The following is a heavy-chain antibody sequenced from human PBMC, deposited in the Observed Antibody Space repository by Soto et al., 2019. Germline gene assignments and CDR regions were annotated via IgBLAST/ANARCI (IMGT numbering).Heavy chain of an antibody. V-gene: IGHV4-31*03. CDR3: ARMYSSGSGWFHP. D-gene: IGHD3-22*01. J-gene: IGHJ5*02. CDR1: GHSITAGGYH. Sequence: PPETLALTCSVSGHSITAGGYHWSWIRQHPGKGLEWIGSFYSSGSIIYNPSLKSRVSISGDTSRNQFSMTLTSVTAADTALYYCARMYSSGSGWFHPWGQGTLVTVSS. CDR2: FYSSGSI.